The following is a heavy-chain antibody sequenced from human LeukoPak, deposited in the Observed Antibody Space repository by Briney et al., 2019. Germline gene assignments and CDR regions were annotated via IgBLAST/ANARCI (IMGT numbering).Heavy chain of an antibody. J-gene: IGHJ6*03. CDR3: ARPKEGSNFYFYYMDV. CDR1: GGTFKSNT. V-gene: IGHV1-69*13. CDR2: IIPLYGTP. Sequence: ASVKVSCKASGGTFKSNTISWVRQAPGQGLEWVGGIIPLYGTPNYAQKFRDRVSITADESAGTVYMELSSLGSDDTAVYYCARPKEGSNFYFYYMDVWGTGTTVTVSS.